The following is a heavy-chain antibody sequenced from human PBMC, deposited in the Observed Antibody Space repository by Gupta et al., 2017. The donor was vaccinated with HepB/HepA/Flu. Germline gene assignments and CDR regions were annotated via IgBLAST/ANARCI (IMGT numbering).Heavy chain of an antibody. D-gene: IGHD2-2*01. CDR3: ARDAGYCSSTSCYGRDENTYYYYYYGMDV. CDR2: ISSSSSYI. J-gene: IGHJ6*02. Sequence: EVQLVESGGGLVKPGGSLRLSCAASGFTFSSYSMNWVRQAPGKGLEWVSSISSSSSYIYYADSVKGRFTISRDNAKNSLYLQMNSLRAEDTAVYYCARDAGYCSSTSCYGRDENTYYYYYYGMDVWGQGTTVTVSS. V-gene: IGHV3-21*01. CDR1: GFTFSSYS.